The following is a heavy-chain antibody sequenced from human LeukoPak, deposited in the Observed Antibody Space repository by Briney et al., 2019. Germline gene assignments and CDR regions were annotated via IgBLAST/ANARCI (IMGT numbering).Heavy chain of an antibody. V-gene: IGHV3-48*03. J-gene: IGHJ4*02. Sequence: GGSLRLSCAASGFTFSRYEMNWVRQAPGKGLEWVSYISSSGSTIYYADSVKGRFTVSRDNAKNSLYLQMNSLRAEDTAVYYCAAYDYSNGPFDYWGQGTLVTVSS. D-gene: IGHD4-11*01. CDR1: GFTFSRYE. CDR2: ISSSGSTI. CDR3: AAYDYSNGPFDY.